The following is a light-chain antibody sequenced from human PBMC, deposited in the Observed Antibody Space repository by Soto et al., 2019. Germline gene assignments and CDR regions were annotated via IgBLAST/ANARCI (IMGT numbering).Light chain of an antibody. CDR2: KAS. V-gene: IGKV1-5*03. J-gene: IGKJ2*01. CDR3: QQYKSYPYT. CDR1: QSISIW. Sequence: DIQMTQSPSTLSASVGDRVTITCRASQSISIWLAWYQQKPGTAPKLLIQKASSLESGVPSRFSGSGSGTEFTLTISSLQPDDFASYHCQQYKSYPYTFGQGTQLEIK.